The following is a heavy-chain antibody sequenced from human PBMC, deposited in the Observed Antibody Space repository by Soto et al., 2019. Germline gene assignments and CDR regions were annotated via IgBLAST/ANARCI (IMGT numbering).Heavy chain of an antibody. Sequence: PGGSLRLSCAASGFPLIYAMSWARQPPGKRLEWVSSMNGAASSTSYADSAKDRFTMFRDNSKNTLFLEMNNLRAEDTAVYYCARGGADHYQYGMDVWGQGTTVTVSS. V-gene: IGHV3-23*01. D-gene: IGHD3-10*01. J-gene: IGHJ6*02. CDR1: GFPLIYA. CDR2: MNGAASST. CDR3: ARGGADHYQYGMDV.